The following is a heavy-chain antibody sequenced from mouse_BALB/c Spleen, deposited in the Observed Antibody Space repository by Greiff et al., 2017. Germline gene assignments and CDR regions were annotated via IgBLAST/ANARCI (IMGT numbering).Heavy chain of an antibody. D-gene: IGHD2-10*01. CDR1: GFTFSSYG. CDR3: ARPSYYGNYEGAMDY. Sequence: EVKVVESGGDLVKPGGSLKLSCAASGFTFSSYGMSWVRQTPDKRLEWVATISSGGSYTYYPDSVKGRFTISRDNAKNTLYLQMSSLKSEDTAMYYCARPSYYGNYEGAMDYWGQGTAVTVSS. J-gene: IGHJ4*01. V-gene: IGHV5-6*01. CDR2: ISSGGSYT.